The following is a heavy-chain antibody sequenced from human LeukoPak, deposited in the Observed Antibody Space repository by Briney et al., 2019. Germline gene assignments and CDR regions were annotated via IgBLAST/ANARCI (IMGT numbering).Heavy chain of an antibody. CDR1: GGSISSSSYY. D-gene: IGHD6-25*01. CDR3: ARASSGWTAYFDY. CDR2: IYYSGST. V-gene: IGHV4-39*07. Sequence: SETLSLTCTVSGGSISSSSYYWGWIRQPPGKGLEWIGSIYYSGSTYYNPSLKSRVTISVDTSKNQFSLKLSSVTAADTAVYYCARASSGWTAYFDYWGQGTLVTVSS. J-gene: IGHJ4*02.